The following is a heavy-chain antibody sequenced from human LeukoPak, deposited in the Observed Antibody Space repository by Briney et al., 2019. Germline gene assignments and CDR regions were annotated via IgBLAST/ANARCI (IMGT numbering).Heavy chain of an antibody. J-gene: IGHJ4*02. CDR1: GFTFSSHW. Sequence: PGGSLRLSCAASGFTFSSHWMHWVRQAPGKGLVWVSRINSDGSSTSYADSVKGRFTISRDNAKNTLYLQMNSLRAEDTAVYYCARDRDPLALWIQPPVLYYWGQGTLVTVSS. D-gene: IGHD5-18*01. CDR2: INSDGSST. CDR3: ARDRDPLALWIQPPVLYY. V-gene: IGHV3-74*01.